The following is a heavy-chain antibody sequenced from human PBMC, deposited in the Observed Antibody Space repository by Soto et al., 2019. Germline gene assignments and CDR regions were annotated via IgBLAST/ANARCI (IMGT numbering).Heavy chain of an antibody. CDR2: INPDGSGE. V-gene: IGHV3-7*04. CDR1: GFSFSGSW. CDR3: AREHSFGLDY. Sequence: EVQLVESGGGLVQPGGSLRLSCEASGFSFSGSWMTWVRQAPGRGLEWLAKINPDGSGEYDVDSVRGRFTISRDNARSSLFFQMHSLRDEDTAVYFCAREHSFGLDYWGQGTLVTVSS. J-gene: IGHJ4*02. D-gene: IGHD2-15*01.